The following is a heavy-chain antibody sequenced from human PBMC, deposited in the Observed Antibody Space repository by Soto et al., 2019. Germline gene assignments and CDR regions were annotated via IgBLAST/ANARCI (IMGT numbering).Heavy chain of an antibody. CDR1: GGSISSGSYY. J-gene: IGHJ5*02. V-gene: IGHV4-39*01. CDR3: AREGTGPEAGTTVHNWFDP. CDR2: IYYSGST. Sequence: PSEALSLTCTVSGGSISSGSYYSGWIRQPPRNVLEWMGSIYYSGSTYYNPSLKSRVTISVDTSKNQFALKLSSVTAADTAVYYCAREGTGPEAGTTVHNWFDPWGQGTLVTVSA. D-gene: IGHD6-13*01.